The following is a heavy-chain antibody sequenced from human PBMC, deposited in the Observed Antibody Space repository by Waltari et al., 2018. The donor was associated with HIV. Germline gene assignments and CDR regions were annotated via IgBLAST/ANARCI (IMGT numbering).Heavy chain of an antibody. Sequence: EVQLEESGGGLVQPGGSLRLSCAVSGFNFSSYWMSWVRQVRGKGLEWVANIKYDGSEVFYADSVKGRFTISRDNEKKVIYLQMNSLRGEDTALYQCVREGRCYCFDYWGQGTLVSVSS. D-gene: IGHD2-15*01. CDR3: VREGRCYCFDY. J-gene: IGHJ4*02. V-gene: IGHV3-7*01. CDR2: IKYDGSEV. CDR1: GFNFSSYW.